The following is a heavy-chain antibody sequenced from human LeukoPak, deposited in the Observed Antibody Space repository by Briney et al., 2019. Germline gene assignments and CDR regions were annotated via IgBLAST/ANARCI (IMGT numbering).Heavy chain of an antibody. J-gene: IGHJ4*02. CDR1: GFTFSSYS. D-gene: IGHD3-10*01. V-gene: IGHV3-48*04. CDR2: ISSSSSTI. Sequence: GGSLRLSCAASGFTFSSYSMNWVRQAPGKGLEWVSYISSSSSTIYYADSVKGRFTISRDNAKNSLYLQMNSLRAEDTAVYYCARGRVRGAFDYWGQGTLVTVSS. CDR3: ARGRVRGAFDY.